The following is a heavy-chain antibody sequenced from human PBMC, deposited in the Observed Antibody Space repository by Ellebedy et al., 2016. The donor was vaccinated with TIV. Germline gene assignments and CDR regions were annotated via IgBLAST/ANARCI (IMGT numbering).Heavy chain of an antibody. CDR3: ARGDTAMVFGFDY. J-gene: IGHJ4*02. Sequence: ASVKVSCKASGYTFTGYYMHWVRQAPGQGLEWMGWINPNTGGTTYAQKFQGRVTMTRDTSISTAYMELSRLRSDDTAVYYCARGDTAMVFGFDYWGQGTLVTVSS. CDR2: INPNTGGT. D-gene: IGHD5-18*01. V-gene: IGHV1-2*02. CDR1: GYTFTGYY.